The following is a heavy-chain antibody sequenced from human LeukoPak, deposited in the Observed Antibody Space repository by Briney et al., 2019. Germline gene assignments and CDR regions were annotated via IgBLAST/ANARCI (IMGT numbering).Heavy chain of an antibody. CDR3: ARRSIYYGSESHYKPFDY. Sequence: SETLSLTCTVSGGSISSYYWSWIRQPPGKGLEWIGEINHSGSTNYNPSLKSRVTISIDTSKNQFSLKLSSVTAADTAVYYCARRSIYYGSESHYKPFDYWGQGTLVTVSS. CDR1: GGSISSYY. J-gene: IGHJ4*02. D-gene: IGHD3-10*01. V-gene: IGHV4-34*01. CDR2: INHSGST.